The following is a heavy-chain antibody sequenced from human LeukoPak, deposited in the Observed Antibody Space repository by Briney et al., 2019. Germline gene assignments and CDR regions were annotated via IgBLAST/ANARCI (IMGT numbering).Heavy chain of an antibody. J-gene: IGHJ4*02. D-gene: IGHD3-22*01. CDR2: INHSGST. CDR1: GGSFSGYY. Sequence: SETLSLNCAVYGGSFSGYYWSWIRQPPGKGLEWIGEINHSGSTNYNPSLKSRVTISVDTSKNQFSLKLSSVTAADTAVYYCARVGFTMIVLWGQGTLVTVSS. CDR3: ARVGFTMIVL. V-gene: IGHV4-34*01.